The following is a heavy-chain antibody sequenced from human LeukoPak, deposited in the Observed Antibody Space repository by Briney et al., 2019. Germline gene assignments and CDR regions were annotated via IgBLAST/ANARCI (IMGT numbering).Heavy chain of an antibody. D-gene: IGHD5-12*01. CDR1: GGSIRSYY. Sequence: SETLSLTCSVSGGSIRSYYWSWIRQPPGKGLEWIGYISYSGSTIYNPSLKRRVTISVDTSKNQFSLKLSSVTAADTAVYYCARGSGYDPSPDYWGQGTLVTVSS. V-gene: IGHV4-59*01. CDR3: ARGSGYDPSPDY. J-gene: IGHJ4*02. CDR2: ISYSGST.